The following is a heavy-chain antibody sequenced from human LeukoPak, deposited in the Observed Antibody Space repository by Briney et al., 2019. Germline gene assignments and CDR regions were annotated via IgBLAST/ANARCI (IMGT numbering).Heavy chain of an antibody. D-gene: IGHD6-6*01. Sequence: GGSLRLSCAASGFIFSHHGMHWVRQAPGKGLEWVAVIWSDGTNRFYADSVKGRFTISRDNSKNTLYLQMNSLRAEDTAIYYCAKMGGSIAARPNYFDYWGQGTLVTVSS. J-gene: IGHJ4*02. CDR2: IWSDGTNR. CDR3: AKMGGSIAARPNYFDY. V-gene: IGHV3-33*06. CDR1: GFIFSHHG.